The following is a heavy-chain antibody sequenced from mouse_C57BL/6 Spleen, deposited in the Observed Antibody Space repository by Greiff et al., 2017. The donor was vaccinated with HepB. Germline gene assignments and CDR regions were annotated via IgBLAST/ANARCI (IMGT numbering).Heavy chain of an antibody. CDR1: GFTFSNYW. J-gene: IGHJ3*01. V-gene: IGHV6-3*01. Sequence: EVMLVESGGGLVQPGGSMKLSCVASGFTFSNYWMNWVRQSPEKGLEWVAQIRLKSDNYATHYAESVKGRFTISRDDSKSSVYLQMNNLRAEDTGIYYCNYDYCFAYWGQGTLVTVSA. CDR2: IRLKSDNYAT. CDR3: NYDYCFAY. D-gene: IGHD2-4*01.